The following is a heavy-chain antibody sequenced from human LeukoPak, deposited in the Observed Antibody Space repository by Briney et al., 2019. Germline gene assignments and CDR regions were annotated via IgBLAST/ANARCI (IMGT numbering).Heavy chain of an antibody. Sequence: ASVKVSCKASGGTFSSYAISWVRQAPGQGLEWMGGIIPIFGTANYAQKFQGRVTITTDESTSTAYMELSSLRSEDTAVYYCARGPSSTYGDYDYWGQGTLVTVSS. V-gene: IGHV1-69*05. CDR1: GGTFSSYA. CDR3: ARGPSSTYGDYDY. J-gene: IGHJ4*02. D-gene: IGHD4-17*01. CDR2: IIPIFGTA.